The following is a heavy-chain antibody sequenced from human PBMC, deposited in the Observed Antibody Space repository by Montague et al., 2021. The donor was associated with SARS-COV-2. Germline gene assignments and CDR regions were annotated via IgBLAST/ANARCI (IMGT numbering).Heavy chain of an antibody. CDR2: IYKDGRT. J-gene: IGHJ4*02. CDR3: AREKDTSGYILRY. D-gene: IGHD3-9*01. V-gene: IGHV3-53*01. CDR1: GFTVSSNY. Sequence: SLRLSCAASGFTVSSNYMTWVRQAPGKGLEWVSVIYKDGRTYYADSVKGRFTVSRDNSKNTLHLQMHSLRAEDTAVYYCAREKDTSGYILRYWGQGTLVTVSS.